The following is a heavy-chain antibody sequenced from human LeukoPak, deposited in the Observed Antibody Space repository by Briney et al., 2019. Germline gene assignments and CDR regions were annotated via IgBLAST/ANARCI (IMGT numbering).Heavy chain of an antibody. D-gene: IGHD3-22*01. Sequence: ASVKVSCKASGYIFTANYMYWVRQAPGQGLEWMGWINPNSGGTNYAQKFQGRVTMTRDTSISTAYMELSRLRSDDTAVYYCARVSAPYRYYYDSSGYYYRLRRYYYGMDVWGQGTTVTVSS. J-gene: IGHJ6*02. V-gene: IGHV1-2*02. CDR2: INPNSGGT. CDR1: GYIFTANY. CDR3: ARVSAPYRYYYDSSGYYYRLRRYYYGMDV.